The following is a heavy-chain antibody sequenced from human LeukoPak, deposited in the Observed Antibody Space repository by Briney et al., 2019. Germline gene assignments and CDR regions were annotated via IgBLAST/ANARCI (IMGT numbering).Heavy chain of an antibody. Sequence: ASVKVSCKASGYTFTSYDINWVRQATGQGLEWMGWMNPNSGNTGYAQKFQGRVTMTRNTSISTAYMELSSLRSEDTAVYYCARDFDYYGSGSYYNKGYWGQGTLVTVSS. J-gene: IGHJ4*02. D-gene: IGHD3-10*01. V-gene: IGHV1-8*01. CDR1: GYTFTSYD. CDR2: MNPNSGNT. CDR3: ARDFDYYGSGSYYNKGY.